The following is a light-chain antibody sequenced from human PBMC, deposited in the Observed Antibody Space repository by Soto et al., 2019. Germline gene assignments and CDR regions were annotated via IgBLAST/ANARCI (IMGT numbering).Light chain of an antibody. V-gene: IGKV3-15*01. CDR3: QQYNSWPIT. CDR1: QSVSDN. Sequence: ITQSPDPLYVSPGERVTLSCRASQSVSDNLAWYQQKPGQGPRLLVYRASTRTLGIPARFSGSESGTEFTLTISSLQSEDFAVYYCQQYNSWPITFGQGTRLEIK. CDR2: RAS. J-gene: IGKJ5*01.